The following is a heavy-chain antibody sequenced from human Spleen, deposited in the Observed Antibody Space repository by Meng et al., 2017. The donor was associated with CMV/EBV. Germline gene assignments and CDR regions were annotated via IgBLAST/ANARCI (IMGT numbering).Heavy chain of an antibody. CDR3: ARARGSSTHHDY. D-gene: IGHD2-2*01. CDR1: GFTFSSYA. Sequence: LSLTCAASGFTFSSYAMSWVRQAPEKGLEWVSRIDSDGTYTNYADSVKGRFTISRDNAKNTLYLQMDSLRPEDTAVYYCARARGSSTHHDYWGQGTLVTVSS. CDR2: IDSDGTYT. V-gene: IGHV3-74*01. J-gene: IGHJ4*02.